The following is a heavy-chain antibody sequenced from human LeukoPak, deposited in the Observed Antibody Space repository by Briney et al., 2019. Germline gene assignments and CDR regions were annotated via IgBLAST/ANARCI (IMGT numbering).Heavy chain of an antibody. CDR1: GFTFSSYW. D-gene: IGHD6-19*01. CDR2: IKQDGSEK. CDR3: ARAWDSGTVAVAGYFDY. V-gene: IGHV3-7*01. J-gene: IGHJ4*02. Sequence: GGSLRLSCAASGFTFSSYWMSWVRQAPGKGLEWVANIKQDGSEKYYVDSVKGRFTISRDNAKNSLYLQMNSLRAEDTAVYYCARAWDSGTVAVAGYFDYWGQGTLVTVSS.